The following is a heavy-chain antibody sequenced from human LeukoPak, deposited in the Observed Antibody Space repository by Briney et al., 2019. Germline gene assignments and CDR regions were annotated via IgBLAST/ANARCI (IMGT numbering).Heavy chain of an antibody. D-gene: IGHD1-14*01. J-gene: IGHJ4*02. V-gene: IGHV3-23*01. CDR3: AKDPEL. CDR1: GFTFSNYA. CDR2: IGCCGDYT. Sequence: GGSLRLSCAASGFTFSNYAMNWVRQAPGKGLEWVSCIGCCGDYTYYADSVMGRSTISRDNSQNTLYLQLNSLRAEDTAVYYCAKDPELWGRGTLVTVSS.